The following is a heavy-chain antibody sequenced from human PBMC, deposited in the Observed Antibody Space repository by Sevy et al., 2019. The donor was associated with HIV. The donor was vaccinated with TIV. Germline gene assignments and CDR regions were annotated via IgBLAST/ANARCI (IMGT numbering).Heavy chain of an antibody. CDR1: GGSISSYY. V-gene: IGHV4-59*01. J-gene: IGHJ2*01. Sequence: SETLSLTCTVSGGSISSYYWNWIRQSPENGLEWIGYIYYTGSTNYNPSLKSRVTISVDTSKNQFSLKLSSVTAADTAVYFCAGAGMSVDGTYWYLDLSGRGTMVTVSS. CDR3: AGAGMSVDGTYWYLDL. D-gene: IGHD6-19*01. CDR2: IYYTGST.